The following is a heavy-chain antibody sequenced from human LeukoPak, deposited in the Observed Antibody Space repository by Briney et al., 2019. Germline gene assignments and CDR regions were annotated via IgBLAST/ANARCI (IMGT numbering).Heavy chain of an antibody. Sequence: GGSLRLSCAASGFSFSSYAMTWVRQAPGKGPEWISSITDSGGNTYSADSVKGRFTISRDNSKNTLYLQMNSLRVEDKAVYYCAKAPERSCNGASCYPLDYWGQGTLVTVSS. D-gene: IGHD2-15*01. V-gene: IGHV3-23*01. CDR1: GFSFSSYA. J-gene: IGHJ4*02. CDR2: ITDSGGNT. CDR3: AKAPERSCNGASCYPLDY.